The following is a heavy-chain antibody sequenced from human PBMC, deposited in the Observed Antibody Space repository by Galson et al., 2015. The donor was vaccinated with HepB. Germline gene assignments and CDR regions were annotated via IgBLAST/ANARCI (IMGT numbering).Heavy chain of an antibody. CDR1: GYTLTELS. CDR3: ATGNDYGDYLTLDY. J-gene: IGHJ4*02. D-gene: IGHD4-17*01. V-gene: IGHV1-24*01. CDR2: FDPEDGET. Sequence: SVKVSCKVSGYTLTELSMHWVRQAPGKGLEWMGGFDPEDGETIYAQKFQGRVTMTEDTSTDTAYMELSSLRSEDTAVYYCATGNDYGDYLTLDYWGQGTLVTVSS.